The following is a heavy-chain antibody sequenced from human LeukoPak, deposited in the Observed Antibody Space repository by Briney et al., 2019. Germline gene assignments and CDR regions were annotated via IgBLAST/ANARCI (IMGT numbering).Heavy chain of an antibody. CDR3: GRDKSDTGSGRENLAP. J-gene: IGHJ5*02. D-gene: IGHD1-26*01. Sequence: GGSLRLSCVASGFTFGKYWMSWVRQAPGKGLEWVANIRLDGSEKNYVDSVKGRFTISRDNTKNSLYLQMNSLRVEDTAVFYWGRDKSDTGSGRENLAPGGQETWVIFS. V-gene: IGHV3-7*03. CDR1: GFTFGKYW. CDR2: IRLDGSEK.